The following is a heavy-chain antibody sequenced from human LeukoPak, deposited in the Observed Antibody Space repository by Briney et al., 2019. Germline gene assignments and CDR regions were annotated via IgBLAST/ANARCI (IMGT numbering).Heavy chain of an antibody. D-gene: IGHD1-26*01. J-gene: IGHJ4*02. Sequence: GGSLRLSCAASGFTFSSYGMYWVRQAPGKGLEWVAFIRYDGSNKYYADSVKGRFTISRDNSKNTLYLQMNSLRAEDTAVYYCAKDRTLGAWDFDPTLDYWGQGTLVTVSS. CDR2: IRYDGSNK. V-gene: IGHV3-30*02. CDR3: AKDRTLGAWDFDPTLDY. CDR1: GFTFSSYG.